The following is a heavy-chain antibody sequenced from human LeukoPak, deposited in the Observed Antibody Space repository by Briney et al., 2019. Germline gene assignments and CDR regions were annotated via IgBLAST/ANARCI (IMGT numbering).Heavy chain of an antibody. Sequence: SQTLSLTCTVSGGSISSGSYYWSWIRQPAGKGLEWIGYIYYSGSTYYNPSLKSRVTISVDTSKNQFSLKLSSVTAADTAVYYCARGEDGYVVSFDYWGQGTLVTVSS. CDR3: ARGEDGYVVSFDY. D-gene: IGHD5-24*01. J-gene: IGHJ4*02. CDR1: GGSISSGSYY. CDR2: IYYSGST. V-gene: IGHV4-30-4*08.